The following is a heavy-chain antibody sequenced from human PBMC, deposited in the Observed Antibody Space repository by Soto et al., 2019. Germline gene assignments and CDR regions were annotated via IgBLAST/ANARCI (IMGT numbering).Heavy chain of an antibody. V-gene: IGHV4-59*01. CDR1: GDSISAFY. Sequence: SETLSLTCTVSGDSISAFYWGWMRQSPGEELEWIGYVYYTGSTNYNPSLKSRVTISVDRSKNQFSLKLTSANAADTAVYYCARGRTVRNYADDSSDYFYFFDYWGQGTQVTVSS. D-gene: IGHD3-22*01. CDR2: VYYTGST. CDR3: ARGRTVRNYADDSSDYFYFFDY. J-gene: IGHJ4*02.